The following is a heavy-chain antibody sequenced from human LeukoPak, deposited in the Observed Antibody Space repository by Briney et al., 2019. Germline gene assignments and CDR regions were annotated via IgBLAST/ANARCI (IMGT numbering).Heavy chain of an antibody. V-gene: IGHV4-34*01. CDR1: GGSFSGYY. D-gene: IGHD3-10*01. CDR3: ARGRGSGGAADKGWYFDL. Sequence: PSETLSLTCAVYGGSFSGYYWSWIRQPPGKGLEWIGEINHSGSTNYNPSLKSRVTISVDTSKYQFSLKLSSVPAAATAVYYCARGRGSGGAADKGWYFDLWGRGTVVTVSS. J-gene: IGHJ2*01. CDR2: INHSGST.